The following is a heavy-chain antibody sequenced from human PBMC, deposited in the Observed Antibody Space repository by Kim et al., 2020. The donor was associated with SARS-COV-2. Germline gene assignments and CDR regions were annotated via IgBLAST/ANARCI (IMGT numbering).Heavy chain of an antibody. D-gene: IGHD1-26*01. Sequence: TGYADSVKSRFTISRDNAKNSLYLQISSLRAGDTAWYHCATLVGAYGMDVWGQGTTVTVSS. J-gene: IGHJ6*02. CDR3: ATLVGAYGMDV. CDR2: T. V-gene: IGHV3-20*01.